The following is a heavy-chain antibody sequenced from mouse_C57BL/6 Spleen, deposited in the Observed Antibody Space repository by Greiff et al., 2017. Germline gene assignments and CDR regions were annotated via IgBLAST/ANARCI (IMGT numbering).Heavy chain of an antibody. CDR2: IDPETGGT. CDR3: TRLGYYGSALAY. J-gene: IGHJ3*01. D-gene: IGHD1-1*01. V-gene: IGHV1-15*01. CDR1: GYTFTDYE. Sequence: QVQLQQSGAELVRPGASVTLSCKASGYTFTDYEMHWVKQTPVHGLEWIGAIDPETGGTAYNQKFKGKAILTADKSSSTAYMELRSLTSEDSAVYYGTRLGYYGSALAYWGQGTLVTVSA.